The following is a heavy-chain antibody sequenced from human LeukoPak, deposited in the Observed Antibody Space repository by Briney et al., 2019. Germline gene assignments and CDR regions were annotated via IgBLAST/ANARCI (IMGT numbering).Heavy chain of an antibody. J-gene: IGHJ3*02. Sequence: GASVKVSCKASGYTFTSYGISWVRQAPGQGLEWMGWISAYNGNTNYAQKLQGRATMTTDTSTSTAYMELRSLRSDDTAVYYCARDLEETYYYDSSGDAFDIWGQGTMVTVSS. CDR2: ISAYNGNT. V-gene: IGHV1-18*01. CDR3: ARDLEETYYYDSSGDAFDI. D-gene: IGHD3-22*01. CDR1: GYTFTSYG.